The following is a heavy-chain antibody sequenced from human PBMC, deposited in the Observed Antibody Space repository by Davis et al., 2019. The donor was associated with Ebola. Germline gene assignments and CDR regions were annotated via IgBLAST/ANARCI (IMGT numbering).Heavy chain of an antibody. D-gene: IGHD5-24*01. CDR2: IHYSGST. CDR3: ARGRGYNFFDY. J-gene: IGHJ4*02. Sequence: MPSETLSLTCPVSGGSISSYYWSWIRQPPGKGLEWIGYIHYSGSTNYNPSLKSRVTISVDTSKNQFSLKLSSVTAADTAVYYCARGRGYNFFDYWGQGTLVTVSS. V-gene: IGHV4-59*08. CDR1: GGSISSYY.